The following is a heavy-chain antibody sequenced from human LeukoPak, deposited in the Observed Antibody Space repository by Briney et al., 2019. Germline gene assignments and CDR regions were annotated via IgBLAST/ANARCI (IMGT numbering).Heavy chain of an antibody. J-gene: IGHJ6*02. V-gene: IGHV4-31*03. Sequence: SETLSLTCTVSGGSISSGGYYWSWIRQHPGKGLEWIGYIYYSGSTYYNPSLKSRVTISVDTSKNQFSLKLSSVTAADTAVYYCAREGYYGSGSFPLYGMDVWGQGTTVTVSS. CDR2: IYYSGST. CDR3: AREGYYGSGSFPLYGMDV. D-gene: IGHD3-10*01. CDR1: GGSISSGGYY.